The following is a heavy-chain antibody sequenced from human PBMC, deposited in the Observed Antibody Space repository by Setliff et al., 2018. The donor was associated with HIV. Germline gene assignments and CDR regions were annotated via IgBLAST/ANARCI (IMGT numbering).Heavy chain of an antibody. CDR1: GSSINDSY. CDR2: IHNSGST. D-gene: IGHD2-15*01. V-gene: IGHV4-59*08. CDR3: ARQELDIVVVAAASRSAFDL. Sequence: SETLSLTCTVSGSSINDSYWSWIRQPPGKGLEWIGYIHNSGSTNSFSSLKRRVTLSLDTSKSQFSLRLSSVTASDTAVYYCARQELDIVVVAAASRSAFDLWGQGTMVTVSS. J-gene: IGHJ3*01.